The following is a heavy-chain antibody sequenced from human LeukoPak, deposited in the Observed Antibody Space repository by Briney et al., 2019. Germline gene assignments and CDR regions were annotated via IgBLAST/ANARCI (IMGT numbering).Heavy chain of an antibody. CDR2: IYYSGST. Sequence: SETLSLTCTVSGGSISSSSYYWGWIRQPPGKGLEWIGSIYYSGSTYYNPSLKSRVTISVDTSKNQFSLKLSSVTAADTAVYYCATILWGLLGVGVWGKGTTVTVSS. CDR3: ATILWGLLGVGV. D-gene: IGHD2-21*01. J-gene: IGHJ6*04. V-gene: IGHV4-39*07. CDR1: GGSISSSSYY.